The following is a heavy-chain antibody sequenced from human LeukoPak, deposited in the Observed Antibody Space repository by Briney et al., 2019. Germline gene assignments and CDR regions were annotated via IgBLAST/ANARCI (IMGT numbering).Heavy chain of an antibody. J-gene: IGHJ5*02. CDR3: ARGTISRTGYSSGWYWKNWFDP. CDR2: IYHSGST. Sequence: PSETLSLTCAVSGGSISSGGYSWSWIRQPPGKGLEWIGYIYHSGSTYYNPSLKSRVTISVDRSKNQFSLKLSSVTAADTAVYYCARGTISRTGYSSGWYWKNWFDPWGQGTLVTVSS. D-gene: IGHD6-19*01. V-gene: IGHV4-30-2*01. CDR1: GGSISSGGYS.